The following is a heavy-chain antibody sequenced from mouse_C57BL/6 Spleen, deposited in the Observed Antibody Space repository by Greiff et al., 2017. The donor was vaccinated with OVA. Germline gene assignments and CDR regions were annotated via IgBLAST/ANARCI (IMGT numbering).Heavy chain of an antibody. CDR2: IHPNSGST. Sequence: QVQLQQPGAELVKPGASVKLSCKASGYTFTSYWMHWVKQRPGQGLEWIGMIHPNSGSTNYNEKFKSKATLTVDKSSSTAYMQLSSLTSEDSAVYYCAREGDFYYGNHFDYWGQGTTLTVSS. V-gene: IGHV1-64*01. CDR1: GYTFTSYW. D-gene: IGHD2-1*01. J-gene: IGHJ2*01. CDR3: AREGDFYYGNHFDY.